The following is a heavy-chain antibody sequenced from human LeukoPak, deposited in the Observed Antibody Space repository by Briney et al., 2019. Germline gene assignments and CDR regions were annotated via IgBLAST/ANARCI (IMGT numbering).Heavy chain of an antibody. CDR3: ARGKYDSSPFLQH. Sequence: GGSPRLSCAASGFTFSDYYMSWIRQAPGKGLEWVSYISSSGRIIYYADSVKGRFTISRDNAKNSMYLQMNSLRAEDTAVYYCARGKYDSSPFLQHWGQGTLVTVSS. V-gene: IGHV3-11*01. CDR1: GFTFSDYY. J-gene: IGHJ1*01. CDR2: ISSSGRII. D-gene: IGHD3-22*01.